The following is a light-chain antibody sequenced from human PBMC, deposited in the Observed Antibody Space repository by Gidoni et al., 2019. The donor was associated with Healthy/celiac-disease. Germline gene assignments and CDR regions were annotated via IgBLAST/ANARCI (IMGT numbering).Light chain of an antibody. CDR2: VAS. CDR1: QSVSSY. J-gene: IGKJ5*01. CDR3: QQRSNWPPPIT. Sequence: EIVLTQSPATLSLSPGERATLSCRASQSVSSYLAWYQQKPGQAPRLPIYVASNRATGIPARFSGSGSGRDFTLPISSLEPEDFAVYYCQQRSNWPPPITFGQGTRLEIK. V-gene: IGKV3-11*02.